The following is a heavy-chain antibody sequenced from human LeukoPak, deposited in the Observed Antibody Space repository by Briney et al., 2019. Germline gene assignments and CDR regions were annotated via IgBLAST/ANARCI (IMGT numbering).Heavy chain of an antibody. CDR3: ARQVSDYFYYYIDV. CDR1: GGSISSSSYY. Sequence: SETLSLTCSVSGGSISSSSYYWNWIRQPPGKGLEGVGSIYYSGTTYYNSSLKSRVTISEDTSKNRFSLMLTSVTAADTAVYYCARQVSDYFYYYIDVWGEGTTVIVSS. CDR2: IYYSGTT. V-gene: IGHV4-39*01. J-gene: IGHJ6*03.